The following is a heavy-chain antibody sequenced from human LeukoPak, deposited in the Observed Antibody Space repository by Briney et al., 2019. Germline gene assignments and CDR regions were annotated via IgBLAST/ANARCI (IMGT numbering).Heavy chain of an antibody. V-gene: IGHV3-21*01. CDR3: ARDLDGFGELWEDGFDY. J-gene: IGHJ4*02. D-gene: IGHD3-10*01. CDR2: ISSSSSYI. CDR1: GFTFSSYT. Sequence: PGGSLRLSCAASGFTFSSYTMNWVRQAPGKGLEWVSSISSSSSYIYYADSVKGRFTISRDNAKNSLYLQMNSLRAEDTAVYYCARDLDGFGELWEDGFDYWGQGTLVTVSS.